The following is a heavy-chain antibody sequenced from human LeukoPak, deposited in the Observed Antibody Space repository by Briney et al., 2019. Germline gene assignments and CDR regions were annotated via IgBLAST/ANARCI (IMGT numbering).Heavy chain of an antibody. CDR3: ARGLSSGWVDY. CDR2: IHHSGRT. Sequence: SETLSLTCAVYGGSFTTYYWTWIRQPPGKGLEWIGEIHHSGRTNYKPSLRSRVTISLDTSKNQFSLNLNSATAADTAVYYCARGLSSGWVDYWGQGTLVTVSS. J-gene: IGHJ4*02. CDR1: GGSFTTYY. D-gene: IGHD6-19*01. V-gene: IGHV4-34*01.